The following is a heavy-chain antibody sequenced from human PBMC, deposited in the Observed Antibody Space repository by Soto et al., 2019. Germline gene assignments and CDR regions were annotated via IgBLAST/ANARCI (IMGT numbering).Heavy chain of an antibody. V-gene: IGHV1-8*02. CDR1: GYTFTSYG. CDR3: ARGGLRFLEWLLYWFDP. D-gene: IGHD3-3*01. CDR2: MNAYNGNT. Sequence: ASVKVSCKAAGYTFTSYGISWVRQAPGQGLEWMGWMNAYNGNTGYAQKFQGRVTMTRNTSISTAYMELSSLRSEDTAVYYCARGGLRFLEWLLYWFDPWGQGTQVTVSS. J-gene: IGHJ5*02.